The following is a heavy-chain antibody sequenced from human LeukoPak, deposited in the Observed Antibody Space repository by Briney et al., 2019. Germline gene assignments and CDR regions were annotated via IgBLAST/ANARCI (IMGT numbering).Heavy chain of an antibody. V-gene: IGHV3-30*02. Sequence: GGSLRLSCAASGFIFSTYGMHWVRQAPGKGLEWVAFIRNDGRNKRYADSVKGRFTISRDNSKNTLYLQMNTLRAEDAALYYCAKDLNYGDLLDYWGQGTLVTVSS. CDR3: AKDLNYGDLLDY. D-gene: IGHD4-17*01. J-gene: IGHJ4*02. CDR2: IRNDGRNK. CDR1: GFIFSTYG.